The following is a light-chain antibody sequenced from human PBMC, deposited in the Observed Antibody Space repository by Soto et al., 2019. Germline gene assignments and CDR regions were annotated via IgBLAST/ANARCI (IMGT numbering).Light chain of an antibody. CDR3: SSYAGSNWYV. Sequence: QSALTQPPSASGSPGQSVTISCTGTNSDVGGYNYVSWYQQYPDKAPKLIIYEVNERPSGVPDRFSGSKSGNTASLTDSGLQTADEADYYCSSYAGSNWYVFGTGTKLTVL. V-gene: IGLV2-8*01. CDR1: NSDVGGYNY. J-gene: IGLJ1*01. CDR2: EVN.